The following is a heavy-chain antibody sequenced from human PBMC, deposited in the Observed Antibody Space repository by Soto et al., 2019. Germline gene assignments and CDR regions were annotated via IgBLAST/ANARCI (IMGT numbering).Heavy chain of an antibody. J-gene: IGHJ6*02. V-gene: IGHV3-7*03. CDR1: GFTFSSYW. CDR2: IKQDGSEK. D-gene: IGHD1-26*01. CDR3: AREGEGSGSYPEHYYYYYGMDV. Sequence: GGSLRLSCAASGFTFSSYWMSWVRQAPGKGLEWVANIKQDGSEKYYVDSVKGRFTISRDNAKNSLYLQMNSLRAEDTAVYYCAREGEGSGSYPEHYYYYYGMDVWGRGTTVTVSS.